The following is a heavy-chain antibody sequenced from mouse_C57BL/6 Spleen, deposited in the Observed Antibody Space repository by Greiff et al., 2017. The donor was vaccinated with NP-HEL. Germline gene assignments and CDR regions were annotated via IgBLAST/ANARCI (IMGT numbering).Heavy chain of an antibody. J-gene: IGHJ2*01. CDR1: GYTFTSYW. Sequence: QVQLQQPGAELVKPGASVKLSCKASGYTFTSYWMQWVKQRPGQGLEWIGEIDPSDSYTNYNQKFKGKATLTVDKSSSTAYMQLSSLTSEDSAVYYCARLGRDFDYWGQGTTLTVSS. CDR2: IDPSDSYT. CDR3: ARLGRDFDY. V-gene: IGHV1-50*01. D-gene: IGHD4-1*01.